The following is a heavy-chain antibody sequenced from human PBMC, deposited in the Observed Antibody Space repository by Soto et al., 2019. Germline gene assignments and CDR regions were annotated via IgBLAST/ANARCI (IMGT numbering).Heavy chain of an antibody. CDR2: IYYSGST. V-gene: IGHV4-31*03. CDR1: CGSISSGGYY. D-gene: IGHD4-17*01. J-gene: IGHJ2*01. CDR3: ARHGGGGDYFGWYFAR. Sequence: QVQLQESGPGLVKPSQTLSLTCTVSCGSISSGGYYWRWIRQHPGKGLEWIGYIYYSGSTYYNPTLKSRVILAVDKSKTEFSLKLSAVTAGETAVYYCARHGGGGDYFGWYFARWGRRTLVTVSS.